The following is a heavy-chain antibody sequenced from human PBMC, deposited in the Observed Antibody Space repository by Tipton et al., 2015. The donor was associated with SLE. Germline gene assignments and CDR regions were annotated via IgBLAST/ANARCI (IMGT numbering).Heavy chain of an antibody. CDR2: VFYSGTT. D-gene: IGHD6-13*01. V-gene: IGHV4-59*01. J-gene: IGHJ3*02. CDR3: ARVVYSFSDAFDI. Sequence: TLSLTCTVSGGSISNYYWSWIRQPPGKGLEWIGYVFYSGTTNYNPSLESRVTISIDTSKGQFSLRLTSLTAADTAVYYCARVVYSFSDAFDIWGQGTLVTVSS. CDR1: GGSISNYY.